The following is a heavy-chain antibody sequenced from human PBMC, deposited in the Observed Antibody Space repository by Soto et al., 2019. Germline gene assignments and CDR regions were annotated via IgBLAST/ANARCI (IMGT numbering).Heavy chain of an antibody. CDR3: ARRSKFHKIAVADKRASYYYGMDV. CDR2: IYYSGST. Sequence: QLQLQESGPGLVKPSETLSLTCTVSGGSISSSSYYWGWIRQPPGKGLEWIGSIYYSGSTYYNPSLKSRVTISVDTSKNQFSLKLSSVTAADTAVYYCARRSKFHKIAVADKRASYYYGMDVWGQGTTVTVSS. CDR1: GGSISSSSYY. D-gene: IGHD6-19*01. J-gene: IGHJ6*02. V-gene: IGHV4-39*01.